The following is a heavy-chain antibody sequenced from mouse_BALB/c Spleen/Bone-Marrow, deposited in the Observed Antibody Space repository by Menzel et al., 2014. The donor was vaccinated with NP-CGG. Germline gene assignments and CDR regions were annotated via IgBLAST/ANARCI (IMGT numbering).Heavy chain of an antibody. D-gene: IGHD3-1*01. J-gene: IGHJ2*01. CDR3: TTLARNKFDY. Sequence: VQLQQSGTVLARPGAAVKMSCKASGYTFSNYWMHWVKQRPGQGLEWIGTIYPGNRDTTYNQKFKSKATLTAVASTSTAYMELSSLTNEDSAVYYCTTLARNKFDYWGQGTTLTVSS. CDR2: IYPGNRDT. CDR1: GYTFSNYW. V-gene: IGHV1-5*01.